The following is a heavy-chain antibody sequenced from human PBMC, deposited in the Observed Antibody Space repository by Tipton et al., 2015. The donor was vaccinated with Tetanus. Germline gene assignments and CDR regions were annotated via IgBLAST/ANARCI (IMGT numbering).Heavy chain of an antibody. CDR3: ARERIEAFFYRGLDV. CDR1: GGSISSYY. J-gene: IGHJ6*02. D-gene: IGHD2/OR15-2a*01. V-gene: IGHV4-59*01. CDR2: VHYSGST. Sequence: TLSLTCTVSGGSISSYYWTWIRQPPGRGLEWTGYVHYSGSTNYSPSLRSRVTLSVDTSKNQFSLKLSSVTAADTAIYYCARERIEAFFYRGLDVWGPGTTVTVSS.